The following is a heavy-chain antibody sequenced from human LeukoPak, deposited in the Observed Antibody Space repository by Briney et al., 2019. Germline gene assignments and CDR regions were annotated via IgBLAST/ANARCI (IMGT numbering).Heavy chain of an antibody. V-gene: IGHV3-30-3*01. D-gene: IGHD5-18*01. CDR1: GFTFNNYA. CDR3: ARERDTSYLEIDY. J-gene: IGHJ4*02. Sequence: GGSLRLSCAASGFTFNNYAMHWVRQAPGKGLEWVAVISYDGSNKYYADSVKGRFTISRDNSKNTLYLQMNSLRAEDTAVYYCARERDTSYLEIDYWGQGTLVTVSS. CDR2: ISYDGSNK.